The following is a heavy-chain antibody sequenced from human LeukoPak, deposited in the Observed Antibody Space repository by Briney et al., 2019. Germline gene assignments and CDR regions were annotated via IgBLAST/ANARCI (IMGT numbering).Heavy chain of an antibody. D-gene: IGHD3-3*01. Sequence: GGSLRLSCAASGFIFNDYDMHWVRQAPGKGLEWVAVISYDGKKSYYADSVKGRFTISRDNSKSTLYLQMNSLRAEDTAVYYCAKAAGKENGYDFFFEHWGQGTLVTVSS. CDR2: ISYDGKKS. CDR3: AKAAGKENGYDFFFEH. CDR1: GFIFNDYD. J-gene: IGHJ4*02. V-gene: IGHV3-30*04.